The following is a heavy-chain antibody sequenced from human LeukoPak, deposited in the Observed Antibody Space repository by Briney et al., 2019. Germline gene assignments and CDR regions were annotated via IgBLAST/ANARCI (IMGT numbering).Heavy chain of an antibody. D-gene: IGHD5-18*01. CDR1: GGSISSSSYY. CDR2: INHSGST. CDR3: ARDYGGYSYGYYYYYMDV. Sequence: SETLSLTCTVSGGSISSSSYYWGWIRQPPGKGLEWIGEINHSGSTNYNPSLKSRVTISVDTSKNQFSLKLSSVTAADTAVYYCARDYGGYSYGYYYYYMDVWGKGTTVTVSS. J-gene: IGHJ6*03. V-gene: IGHV4-39*07.